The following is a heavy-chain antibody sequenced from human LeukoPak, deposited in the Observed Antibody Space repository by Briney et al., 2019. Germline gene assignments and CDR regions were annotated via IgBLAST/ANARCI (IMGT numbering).Heavy chain of an antibody. V-gene: IGHV3-48*03. D-gene: IGHD2-15*01. CDR1: GFTFSSNE. CDR2: ISSSGSTV. J-gene: IGHJ4*02. CDR3: ARSLGYCSAGSCFPFDY. Sequence: GGSLRLSCAASGFTFSSNEMNWVRQAPGKGLEWVSFISSSGSTVYYADSVKGRFTISRDNAKNSLYLQMNSLRAEDTAVYYCARSLGYCSAGSCFPFDYWGQGTLVTVSS.